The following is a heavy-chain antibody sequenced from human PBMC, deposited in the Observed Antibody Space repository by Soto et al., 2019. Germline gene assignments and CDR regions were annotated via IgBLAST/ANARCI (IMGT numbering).Heavy chain of an antibody. CDR3: AGIAAAGTRFDS. CDR2: IYHSGST. Sequence: QVQLQESGPGLVKPSGTLSLTCAVSGGSISSINWWSWVRQPPGKGLEWIGEIYHSGSTNYNPSPKSRVTISVAKSKNQFSLKLSSVTAADTAVYYCAGIAAAGTRFDSWGQGTLVTVSS. CDR1: GGSISSINW. D-gene: IGHD6-13*01. J-gene: IGHJ4*02. V-gene: IGHV4-4*02.